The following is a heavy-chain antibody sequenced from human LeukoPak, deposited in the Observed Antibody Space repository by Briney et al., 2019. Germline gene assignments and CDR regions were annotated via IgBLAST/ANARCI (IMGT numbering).Heavy chain of an antibody. V-gene: IGHV4-61*02. D-gene: IGHD3-10*01. CDR1: GGSISSDTYY. CDR3: AREPMARRVPFDY. Sequence: SETLSLTCSVSGGSISSDTYYWNWIRQPAGRGLEWIGRIYTSGNTNYNPSLKRRVTISLDTSKNQFSLTLNSVTAADTAVYYCAREPMARRVPFDYWGQGILVTVSS. CDR2: IYTSGNT. J-gene: IGHJ4*02.